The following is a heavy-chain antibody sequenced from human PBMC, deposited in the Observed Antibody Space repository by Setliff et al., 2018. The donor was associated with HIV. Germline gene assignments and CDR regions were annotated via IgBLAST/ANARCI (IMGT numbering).Heavy chain of an antibody. D-gene: IGHD2-21*02. CDR3: ARGVLITKRVTQTGGDYYYTDV. J-gene: IGHJ6*03. Sequence: PSETLSLTCTVSGGSISSSSYYWGWIRQPPGKGPEWIGSLYYRGTTYYNPSLKSRVTISTGPSNNQFSLTLSSVTAADTAVDCCARGVLITKRVTQTGGDYYYTDVWGKGTTVTVSS. CDR2: LYYRGTT. V-gene: IGHV4-39*01. CDR1: GGSISSSSYY.